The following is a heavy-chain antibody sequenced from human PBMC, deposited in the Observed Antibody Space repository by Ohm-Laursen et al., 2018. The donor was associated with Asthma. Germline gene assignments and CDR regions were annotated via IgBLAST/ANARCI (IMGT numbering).Heavy chain of an antibody. D-gene: IGHD3-3*01. V-gene: IGHV3-49*03. CDR1: GFTFGDYA. CDR3: TRDRTQVYYDFWSGSMGYFDY. Sequence: SLRLSCTASGFTFGDYAMSWFRQAPGKGLEWVGFIRSKAYGGTTEYAASVKGRFTIPRDDSKSIAYLQMNSLKTEDTAVYYCTRDRTQVYYDFWSGSMGYFDYWGQGTLVTVSS. J-gene: IGHJ4*02. CDR2: IRSKAYGGTT.